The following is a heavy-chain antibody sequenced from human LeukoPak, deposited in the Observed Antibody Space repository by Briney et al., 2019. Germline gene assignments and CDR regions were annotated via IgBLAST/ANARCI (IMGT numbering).Heavy chain of an antibody. V-gene: IGHV4-38-2*02. CDR3: ARAPCIAAAEIDP. D-gene: IGHD6-13*01. Sequence: PSETLSLTCIVSGYSISSGYYWGWIRQPPGKGLEWIGEINHSGSTNYNPSLKSRVTISVDTSKNQFSLKLSSVTAADTAVYYCARAPCIAAAEIDPWGQGTLVTVSS. CDR2: INHSGST. CDR1: GYSISSGYY. J-gene: IGHJ5*02.